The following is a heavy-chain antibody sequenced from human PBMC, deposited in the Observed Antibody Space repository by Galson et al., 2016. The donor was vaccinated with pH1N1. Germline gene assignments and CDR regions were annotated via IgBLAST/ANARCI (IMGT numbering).Heavy chain of an antibody. CDR3: ARHSTSGFPTIEVAARRRPFDV. Sequence: ATLSLPCAVYGGSFRGYYWSWIRQPPGKGLEWIGEINHGERTNYNPSLEGRVALSLDMSKNQISLRLMSVTAADTAVYFCARHSTSGFPTIEVAARRRPFDVWGQGTLVTVSS. CDR1: GGSFRGYY. J-gene: IGHJ3*01. D-gene: IGHD6-19*01. CDR2: INHGERT. V-gene: IGHV4-34*01.